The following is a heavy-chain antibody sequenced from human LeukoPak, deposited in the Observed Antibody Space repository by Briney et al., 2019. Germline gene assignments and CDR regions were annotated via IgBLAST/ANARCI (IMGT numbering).Heavy chain of an antibody. Sequence: GGSLRLSCAASGFTFSNYAMSWVRQAPGKGLEWVSAISGSGGSTYYADSVKGRFTISRDNSKNTLSLQMNSLRAEDTAVYYCAKSPTYYYDSSGYRYFDYWGQGTLVTVSS. V-gene: IGHV3-23*01. CDR3: AKSPTYYYDSSGYRYFDY. CDR2: ISGSGGST. J-gene: IGHJ4*02. D-gene: IGHD3-22*01. CDR1: GFTFSNYA.